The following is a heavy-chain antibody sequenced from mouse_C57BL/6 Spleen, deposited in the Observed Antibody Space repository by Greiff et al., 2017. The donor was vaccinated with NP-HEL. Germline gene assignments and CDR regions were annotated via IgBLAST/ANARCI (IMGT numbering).Heavy chain of an antibody. D-gene: IGHD1-1*01. CDR2: IYPGSGST. CDR1: GYTFTSYW. J-gene: IGHJ3*01. V-gene: IGHV1-55*01. Sequence: QVQLQQSGAELVKPGASVKMSCKASGYTFTSYWITWVKQRPGQGLEWIGDIYPGSGSTNYNEKFKSKATLTVDTSSSTAYMQLSSLTSEDSAVYYCARGAYGSTYGAYWGQGTLVTVSA. CDR3: ARGAYGSTYGAY.